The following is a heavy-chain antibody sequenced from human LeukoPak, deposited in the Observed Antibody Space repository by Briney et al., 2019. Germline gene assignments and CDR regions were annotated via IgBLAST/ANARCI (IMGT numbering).Heavy chain of an antibody. D-gene: IGHD3-22*01. J-gene: IGHJ4*02. Sequence: ASVKVSCKASGYTFTGYYMHWVRQAPGQGLEWMGWINPNSGGTIYAQKFQGRVTMTEDTSTDTAYMELSSLRSEDTAVYYCATAPYDSSGYYFDYWGQGTLVTVSS. CDR2: INPNSGGT. CDR3: ATAPYDSSGYYFDY. V-gene: IGHV1-2*02. CDR1: GYTFTGYY.